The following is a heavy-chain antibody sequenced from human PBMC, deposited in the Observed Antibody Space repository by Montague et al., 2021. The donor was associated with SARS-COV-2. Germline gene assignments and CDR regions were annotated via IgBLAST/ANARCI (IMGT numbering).Heavy chain of an antibody. CDR1: GFTSSSYA. V-gene: IGHV3-23*01. Sequence: SLRLSCAAPGFTSSSYAMTWVRHTPGKGLEWVSSISGDDDVTYHADSVRGRFTISRDNSKNTLYMEMNDLRVEDTALYYCAEGGRHPRDPFDIWGQGTTVSVSA. CDR3: AEGGRHPRDPFDI. J-gene: IGHJ3*02. CDR2: ISGDDDVT. D-gene: IGHD1-26*01.